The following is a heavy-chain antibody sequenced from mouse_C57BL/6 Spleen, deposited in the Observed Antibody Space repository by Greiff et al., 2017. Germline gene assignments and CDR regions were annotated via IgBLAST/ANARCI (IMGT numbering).Heavy chain of an antibody. D-gene: IGHD1-1*01. CDR1: GYAFSSSW. V-gene: IGHV1-82*01. J-gene: IGHJ2*01. Sequence: QVQLQQSGSELVKPGASVKISCKASGYAFSSSWMNWVKQRPGKGLEWIGRIYPGDGDTNYNWKFKGKATLTADKSSSTAYMQLSSLTSEDSAVYFCARWPSYYGLDYWGQGTTLTVSS. CDR2: IYPGDGDT. CDR3: ARWPSYYGLDY.